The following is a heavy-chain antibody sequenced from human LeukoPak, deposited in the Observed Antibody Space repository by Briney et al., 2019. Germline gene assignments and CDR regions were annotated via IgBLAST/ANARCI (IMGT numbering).Heavy chain of an antibody. Sequence: PSETLSLTCTVSGGSISSSSYYWGWIRQPPGKGLEWIGSIYYSGSTYYSPSLKSRVTISVDTSKNQFSLKLSSVTAADTAVYYCARLGRITMVRGVIINWFDPWGQGTLVTVSS. CDR3: ARLGRITMVRGVIINWFDP. D-gene: IGHD3-10*01. J-gene: IGHJ5*02. CDR1: GGSISSSSYY. V-gene: IGHV4-39*01. CDR2: IYYSGST.